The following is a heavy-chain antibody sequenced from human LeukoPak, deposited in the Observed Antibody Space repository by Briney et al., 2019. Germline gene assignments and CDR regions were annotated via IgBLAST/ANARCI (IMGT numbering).Heavy chain of an antibody. CDR3: VRGGGSPDS. CDR2: IKQDGGEK. J-gene: IGHJ4*02. D-gene: IGHD6-13*01. Sequence: PGGSLRLSCAASRFIFSNYWMTWVRQAPGKGLQWVASIKQDGGEKHYVDSVKGRFTVSRDNAKNSLYLQMNGLSAEDTAVYYCVRGGGSPDSWGQGTLVIVSS. V-gene: IGHV3-7*01. CDR1: RFIFSNYW.